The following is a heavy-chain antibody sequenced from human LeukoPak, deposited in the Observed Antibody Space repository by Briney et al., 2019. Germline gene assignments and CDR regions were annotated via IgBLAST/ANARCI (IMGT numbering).Heavy chain of an antibody. CDR2: ISAYNGNT. Sequence: ASVKVSCKASGYTFTSYGISWVRQAPGQGLEWMGWISAYNGNTNYAQKLQGRVTMTTDTSTSTAYMELRSLRSDDTAVYYCARLEYYDSSGYYGFDYWGQGTLVTVSS. J-gene: IGHJ4*02. V-gene: IGHV1-18*01. CDR3: ARLEYYDSSGYYGFDY. CDR1: GYTFTSYG. D-gene: IGHD3-22*01.